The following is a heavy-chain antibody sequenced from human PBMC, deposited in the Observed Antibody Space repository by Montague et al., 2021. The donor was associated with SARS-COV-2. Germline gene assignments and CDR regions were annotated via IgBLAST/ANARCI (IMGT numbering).Heavy chain of an antibody. CDR2: TYYRSKWYY. D-gene: IGHD6-13*01. Sequence: CAIPGDSVSSNTAAWNWIRQSPSRGLEWLGRTYYRSKWYYDYAVSVKSRMTISPHTSKNQFSLQLSSVTPEDRAVYYCARDPRYSLSWSFDYWGQGTLVTVSS. CDR1: GDSVSSNTAA. CDR3: ARDPRYSLSWSFDY. J-gene: IGHJ4*02. V-gene: IGHV6-1*01.